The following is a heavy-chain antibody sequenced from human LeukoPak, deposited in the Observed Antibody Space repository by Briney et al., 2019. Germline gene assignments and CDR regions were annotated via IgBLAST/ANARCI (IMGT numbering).Heavy chain of an antibody. V-gene: IGHV3-23*01. D-gene: IGHD4-23*01. J-gene: IGHJ4*02. CDR3: ARGRWPGGHFDY. CDR2: ISANGIST. CDR1: GFTFTSYA. Sequence: PGGSLRLSCAASGFTFTSYAMNWVRQAPGKGLEWVSGISANGISTNYADSVKGRFTISRDNSKNTLYLQMNSLRAGDTAIYYCARGRWPGGHFDYWGQRTLVTVSS.